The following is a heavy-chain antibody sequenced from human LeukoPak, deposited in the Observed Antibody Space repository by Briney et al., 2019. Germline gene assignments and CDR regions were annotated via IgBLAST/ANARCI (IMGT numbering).Heavy chain of an antibody. D-gene: IGHD3/OR15-3a*01. CDR2: IKSKTSGGTA. CDR1: GFTFSNAW. J-gene: IGHJ4*02. V-gene: IGHV3-15*01. CDR3: TGDFWTGDY. Sequence: GGSLRLSCAASGFTFSNAWVSWVRQAPGKGLEWVGRIKSKTSGGTADYAAPVKGRFTISRDDSKNTLYLQMDSLKTEDTAVYYCTGDFWTGDYWGQGTLVTVS.